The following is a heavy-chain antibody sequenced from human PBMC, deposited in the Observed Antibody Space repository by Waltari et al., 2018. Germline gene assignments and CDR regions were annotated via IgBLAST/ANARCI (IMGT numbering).Heavy chain of an antibody. J-gene: IGHJ5*02. V-gene: IGHV1-18*01. Sequence: QVPLVQSGAEVKKPGASVNVSSKASGYTFSAYGLRWVRQAPGQGLEWMGWISGKNGQTNHEQKFQGRLIMTEDTSATTVYMELTYLTSDDTAVYYCARERHRLMEEGYLMALDPWGQGTLVTVSS. D-gene: IGHD3-3*01. CDR2: ISGKNGQT. CDR3: ARERHRLMEEGYLMALDP. CDR1: GYTFSAYG.